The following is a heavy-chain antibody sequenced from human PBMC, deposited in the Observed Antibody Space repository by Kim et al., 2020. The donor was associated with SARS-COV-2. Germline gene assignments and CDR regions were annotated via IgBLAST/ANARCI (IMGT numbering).Heavy chain of an antibody. Sequence: ADTVKGRFTNTRDNSQNTLYLQMNSLRAEDTAVYYCAKNKAITGTTPPDYWGQGTLVTVSS. D-gene: IGHD1-7*01. J-gene: IGHJ4*02. V-gene: IGHV3-33*06. CDR3: AKNKAITGTTPPDY.